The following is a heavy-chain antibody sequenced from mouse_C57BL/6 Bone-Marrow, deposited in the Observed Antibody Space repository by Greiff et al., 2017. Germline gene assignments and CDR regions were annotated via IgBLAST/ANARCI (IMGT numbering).Heavy chain of an antibody. CDR1: GYTFTSYW. CDR3: ATHHYYGSSYWYFDV. D-gene: IGHD1-1*01. J-gene: IGHJ1*03. CDR2: IHPNSGST. Sequence: QVQLQQPGAELVKPGASVKLSCKASGYTFTSYWMHWVKQRPGQGLEWIGMIHPNSGSTNYNEKFKSKATLTVDKSSSTAYMQRSSLTSEDSAVYYCATHHYYGSSYWYFDVWGTGTTVTVSS. V-gene: IGHV1-64*01.